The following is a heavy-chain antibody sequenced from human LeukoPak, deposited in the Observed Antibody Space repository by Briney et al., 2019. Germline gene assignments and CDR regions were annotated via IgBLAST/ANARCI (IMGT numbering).Heavy chain of an antibody. V-gene: IGHV1-69*05. Sequence: SVKVSCKASGGTFSSYAISWVRQAPGQGLEWMGGIIPIFGTANYAQKFQGRVTITTDESTSTAYMELSSLRSEDTAVYYCASSGEPVYYYYYMDVWGKGTTVTVSS. D-gene: IGHD1-26*01. CDR3: ASSGEPVYYYYYMDV. J-gene: IGHJ6*03. CDR2: IIPIFGTA. CDR1: GGTFSSYA.